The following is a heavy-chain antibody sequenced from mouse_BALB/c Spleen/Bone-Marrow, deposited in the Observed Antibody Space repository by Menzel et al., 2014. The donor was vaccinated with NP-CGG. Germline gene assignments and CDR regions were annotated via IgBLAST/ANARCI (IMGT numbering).Heavy chain of an antibody. CDR2: IYPGDGDT. CDR3: ASGSSSSAY. Sequence: VQGVESGPELVKPGASVKISCKASGYAFSSSWMNWVKQRPGQGLEWIGRIYPGDGDTNYNGKFKGKATLTADKSSSTAYMQLSSLTSVDSAVYFCASGSSSSAYWGQGTLVTVSA. J-gene: IGHJ3*01. D-gene: IGHD1-1*01. V-gene: IGHV1-82*01. CDR1: GYAFSSSW.